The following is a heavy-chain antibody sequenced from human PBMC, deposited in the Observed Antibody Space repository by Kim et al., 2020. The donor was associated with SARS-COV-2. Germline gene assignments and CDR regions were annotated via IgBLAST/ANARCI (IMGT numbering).Heavy chain of an antibody. Sequence: ASVKVSCKASGYTFTSYGISWVRQAPGQGLEWMGWISAYNGNTNYAQKLQGRVTMTTDTSTSTAYMELRSLRSDDTAVYYCARDSMVRGVIAFDYWGQGTLVTVSS. CDR3: ARDSMVRGVIAFDY. CDR2: ISAYNGNT. V-gene: IGHV1-18*01. CDR1: GYTFTSYG. D-gene: IGHD3-10*01. J-gene: IGHJ4*02.